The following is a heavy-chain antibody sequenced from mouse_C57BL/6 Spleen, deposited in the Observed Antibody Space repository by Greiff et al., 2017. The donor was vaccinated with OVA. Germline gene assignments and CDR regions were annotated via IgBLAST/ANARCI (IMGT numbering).Heavy chain of an antibody. V-gene: IGHV5-17*01. J-gene: IGHJ1*03. D-gene: IGHD1-1*01. Sequence: DVMLVESGGGLVKPGGSLKLSCAASGFTFSDYGMHWVRQAPEKGLEWVAYISSGSSTIYYADTVKGRFTISRDNAKNTLFLQMTSLRSEDTAMYYCARNLGYYDFDVWGTGTTVTVSS. CDR1: GFTFSDYG. CDR3: ARNLGYYDFDV. CDR2: ISSGSSTI.